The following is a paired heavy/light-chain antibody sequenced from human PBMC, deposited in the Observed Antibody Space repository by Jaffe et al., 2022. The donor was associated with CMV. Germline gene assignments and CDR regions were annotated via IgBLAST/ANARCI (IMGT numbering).Heavy chain of an antibody. V-gene: IGHV4-4*07. J-gene: IGHJ4*02. CDR1: GGSISGFY. CDR2: IYASGRT. D-gene: IGHD3-10*01. CDR3: ARGDYYGSGTGYYFDY. Sequence: QVHLQESGPGLVKPSETLSLTCTVPGGSISGFYWSWIRQSVGKGLEWIGRIYASGRTHYSPDYNPSLKSRVTMSVDTSKGQFSLQLISVTAADTAVYFCARGDYYGSGTGYYFDYWGQGKLVIVSS.
Light chain of an antibody. CDR3: QSYDSRLSASWV. CDR1: NSNLGAGYD. Sequence: QSVLTQPPSVSGAPGQRVTISCTGNNSNLGAGYDVHWYQQLPGTAPKLLIYGNKNRPSGVPDRFSGSKSDTSASLTITGLQAEDEADYYCQSYDSRLSASWVFGGGTKLTVL. CDR2: GNK. J-gene: IGLJ3*02. V-gene: IGLV1-40*01.